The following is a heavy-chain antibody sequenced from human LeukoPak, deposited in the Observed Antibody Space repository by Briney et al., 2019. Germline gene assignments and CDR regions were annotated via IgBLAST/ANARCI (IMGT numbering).Heavy chain of an antibody. CDR3: ARRLRYCSGGSCYRGEWFDP. CDR1: GYTFTGYY. D-gene: IGHD2-15*01. CDR2: INPNSGGT. V-gene: IGHV1-2*02. Sequence: ASVKVSCKASGYTFTGYYLHWVRQAPGQGLEWMGWINPNSGGTNYAQKFQGRVTMTRDTSISTAYMELSRLRSDDTAVYYCARRLRYCSGGSCYRGEWFDPWGQGTLVTVSS. J-gene: IGHJ5*02.